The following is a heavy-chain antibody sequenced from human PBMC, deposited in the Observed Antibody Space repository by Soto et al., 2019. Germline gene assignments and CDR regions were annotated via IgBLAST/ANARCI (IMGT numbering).Heavy chain of an antibody. CDR1: GGSFSGYY. Sequence: QVQLQQWGAGLLKPSETLSLTCAVYGGSFSGYYWSWIRQPPGKGLEWIGEINHSGSTNYNPSLKSRVTISVDTSKNQFSLKLSSVTVADTAVYYCARTPLTFCFDYWGQGTLVTVSS. J-gene: IGHJ4*02. CDR2: INHSGST. CDR3: ARTPLTFCFDY. V-gene: IGHV4-34*01.